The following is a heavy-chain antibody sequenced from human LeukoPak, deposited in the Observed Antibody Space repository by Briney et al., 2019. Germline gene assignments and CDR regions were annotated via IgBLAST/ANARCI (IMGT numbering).Heavy chain of an antibody. CDR2: IIPIFGTA. D-gene: IGHD4-17*01. V-gene: IGHV1-69*13. J-gene: IGHJ4*02. CDR3: ARSERDATVTTDY. Sequence: SVKVSCKASGCTFSSYAISWVRQAPGQGLEWMGGIIPIFGTANYAQKFQGRVTITADESTSTAYMELSSLRSEDTAVYYCARSERDATVTTDYWGQGTLVTVSS. CDR1: GCTFSSYA.